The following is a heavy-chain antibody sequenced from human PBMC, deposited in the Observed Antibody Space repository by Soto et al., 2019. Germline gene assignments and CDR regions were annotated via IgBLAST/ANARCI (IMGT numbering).Heavy chain of an antibody. Sequence: EVQLVESGGGLIQPGGSLRLSCAASGFTVSSNYMSWVRQAPGKGLERVSVIYSGGSTYYADSVKGRFTISRDNSKNTLYLQMNSLRAEDTAVYYCARYSSSWFDAFDIWVQGTMVTVSS. D-gene: IGHD6-13*01. J-gene: IGHJ3*02. CDR3: ARYSSSWFDAFDI. CDR1: GFTVSSNY. CDR2: IYSGGST. V-gene: IGHV3-53*01.